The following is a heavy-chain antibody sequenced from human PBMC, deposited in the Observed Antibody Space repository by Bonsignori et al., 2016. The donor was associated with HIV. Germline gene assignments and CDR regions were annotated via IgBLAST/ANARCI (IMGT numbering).Heavy chain of an antibody. Sequence: QLHLQESGPGLVKPSETLSLTCSVSGASMTTSAYYWGWIRQAPGKGLEWIGSLYSSGSTFYSPSLKSRVSMSLNXSARQFSLTLTSVTAADTAVYFCARVLESGDYVDYWGQGTRVAVSS. CDR2: LYSSGST. CDR1: GASMTTSAYY. CDR3: ARVLESGDYVDY. D-gene: IGHD3-3*01. V-gene: IGHV4-39*07. J-gene: IGHJ4*02.